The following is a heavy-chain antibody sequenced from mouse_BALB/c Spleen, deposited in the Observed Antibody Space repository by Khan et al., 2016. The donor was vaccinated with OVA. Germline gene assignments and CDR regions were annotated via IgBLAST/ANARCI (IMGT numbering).Heavy chain of an antibody. Sequence: QVQLKESGPGLVQPSQSLSITCTVSGFSLNNYSVHWVRQSPGKGLEWLGVIWSAGSTDYNAAFISRLTISKDNSRSQVFFKMNSLQPNETAIYYCARRGYDYGRGALFAYWGQGTLVTVSA. CDR2: IWSAGST. D-gene: IGHD2-4*01. J-gene: IGHJ3*01. CDR3: ARRGYDYGRGALFAY. CDR1: GFSLNNYS. V-gene: IGHV2-2*02.